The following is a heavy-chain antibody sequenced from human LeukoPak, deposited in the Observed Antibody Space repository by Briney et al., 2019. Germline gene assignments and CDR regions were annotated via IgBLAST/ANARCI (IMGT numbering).Heavy chain of an antibody. Sequence: GGSLRLSCAASGFTFSSYGMHWVRQAPGKGLEWVAVISYDGSNKYYADSVKGRFTISRDNSKNTLYLQMNSLRAEDTAVYYCAKAKYCSGGSCYSVYFDYWGQGTLVTVSS. CDR1: GFTFSSYG. V-gene: IGHV3-30*18. D-gene: IGHD2-15*01. CDR3: AKAKYCSGGSCYSVYFDY. J-gene: IGHJ4*02. CDR2: ISYDGSNK.